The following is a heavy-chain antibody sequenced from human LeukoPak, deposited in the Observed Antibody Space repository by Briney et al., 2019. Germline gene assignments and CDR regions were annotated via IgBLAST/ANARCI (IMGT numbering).Heavy chain of an antibody. Sequence: GESLKISCKGSGYSFTSYWIGWVRQMPGKGLKWMGIIYPGDSDTRYSPSFQGQVTISADKSISTAYLQWSSLKASDTAMYYCARGPYYYDSSGYYSYYFDYWGQGTLVTVSS. CDR3: ARGPYYYDSSGYYSYYFDY. CDR1: GYSFTSYW. J-gene: IGHJ4*02. CDR2: IYPGDSDT. V-gene: IGHV5-51*01. D-gene: IGHD3-22*01.